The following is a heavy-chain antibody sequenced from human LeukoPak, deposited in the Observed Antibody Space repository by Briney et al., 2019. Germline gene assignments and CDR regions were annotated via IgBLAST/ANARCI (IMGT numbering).Heavy chain of an antibody. Sequence: GFLRLSCAVSGISLSNYGMSWVRQAPGKGLEWVANIKQEGSEKYYVDSVKGRFTISRDNAKNTLFLQMNSLRAEDTAVYYCARGRSAFDIWGQGTMVTVSS. CDR3: ARGRSAFDI. J-gene: IGHJ3*02. CDR1: GISLSNYG. V-gene: IGHV3-7*01. CDR2: IKQEGSEK.